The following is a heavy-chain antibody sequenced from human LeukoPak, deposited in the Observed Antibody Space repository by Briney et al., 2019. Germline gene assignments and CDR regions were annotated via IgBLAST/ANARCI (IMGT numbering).Heavy chain of an antibody. CDR1: GFTFSIYW. CDR2: INQDGGEK. D-gene: IGHD2-15*01. CDR3: ARYCSGGSCFAY. Sequence: PGGSLRLSCAASGFTFSIYWMSWVRQAPGKGLEWVANINQDGGEKYYVDSVKGRFTISRDNAKNSLYLQMNSLRAEDTAVYYCARYCSGGSCFAYWGQGTLVTVSS. V-gene: IGHV3-7*03. J-gene: IGHJ4*02.